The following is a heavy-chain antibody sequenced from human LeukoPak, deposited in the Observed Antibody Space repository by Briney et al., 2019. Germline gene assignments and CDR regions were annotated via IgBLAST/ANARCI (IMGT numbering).Heavy chain of an antibody. CDR1: GYSISSGYY. J-gene: IGHJ5*02. Sequence: PSETLSLTCAVSGYSISSGYYWGWIRQPPGKGLEWIGSIYHSGSTYYNPSLKSRVTISVDTSKNQFSLKLSSVTAADKAVYYWSGSSCLVEDSSLGPWGQGTLVTVSS. D-gene: IGHD3-22*01. CDR3: SGSSCLVEDSSLGP. V-gene: IGHV4-38-2*01. CDR2: IYHSGST.